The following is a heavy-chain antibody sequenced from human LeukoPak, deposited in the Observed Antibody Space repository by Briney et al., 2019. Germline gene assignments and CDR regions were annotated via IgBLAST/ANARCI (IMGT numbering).Heavy chain of an antibody. CDR2: IWYDGSIK. V-gene: IGHV3-33*01. Sequence: GGSLRLSCAASGFTFNTHGMHWVRQAPGKGLEWVAVIWYDGSIKYYSDSVKGRFTISRDNSKNTQNLQMNSLRAEDTAVYYCVRISCAGSRCKPYSYYDMDVWGQGTTVTVSS. D-gene: IGHD2-15*01. J-gene: IGHJ6*02. CDR1: GFTFNTHG. CDR3: VRISCAGSRCKPYSYYDMDV.